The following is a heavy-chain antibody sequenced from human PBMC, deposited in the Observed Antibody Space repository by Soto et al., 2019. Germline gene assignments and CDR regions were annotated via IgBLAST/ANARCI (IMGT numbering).Heavy chain of an antibody. CDR1: GDSVTSGDYY. Sequence: SETLSLTCSVSGDSVTSGDYYWTWVRQSPGKGLEWIGYISYSGNTAYNPSLSSRLTISLDTSKNHFSLKLHAATAADTAVYYCAKDRGDHLKARLSNYHTDWGQGPPVTVYS. J-gene: IGHJ4*02. CDR2: ISYSGNT. D-gene: IGHD4-4*01. CDR3: AKDRGDHLKARLSNYHTD. V-gene: IGHV4-30-4*01.